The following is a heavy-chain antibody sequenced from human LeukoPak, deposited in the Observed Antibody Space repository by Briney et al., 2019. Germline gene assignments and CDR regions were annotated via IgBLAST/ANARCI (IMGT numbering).Heavy chain of an antibody. CDR1: GFTFSSYG. D-gene: IGHD2-21*02. CDR3: SRDRGGGDIYFDY. Sequence: GGSLRLSCAASGFTFSSYGMNWVRQAPGKGPEWISYISRSGSTIYYADSVKGRFTISRDNAKNSLYLQMSSLGAEDTAIYYCSRDRGGGDIYFDYWGQGTLVTVSS. V-gene: IGHV3-48*03. J-gene: IGHJ4*02. CDR2: ISRSGSTI.